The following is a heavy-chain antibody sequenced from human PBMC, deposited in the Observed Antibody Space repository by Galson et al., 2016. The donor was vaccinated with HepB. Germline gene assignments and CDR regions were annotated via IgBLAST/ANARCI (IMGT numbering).Heavy chain of an antibody. CDR1: GYTFTTYH. D-gene: IGHD6-25*01. CDR3: STGGGYNWFDP. V-gene: IGHV1-46*01. CDR2: INPNGGSA. J-gene: IGHJ5*02. Sequence: SVKVSCKASGYTFTTYHMHWVRQAPGQGLEWMGIINPNGGSASYSPKFQGRVTLTRDTSTSTVYMELSSLKSDDTALYYCSTGGGYNWFDPWGQGPLVTVSS.